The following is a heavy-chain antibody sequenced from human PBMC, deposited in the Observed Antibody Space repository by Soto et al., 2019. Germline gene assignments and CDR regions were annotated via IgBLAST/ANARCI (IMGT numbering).Heavy chain of an antibody. Sequence: PGGSLRLSCAASGFTFKNYAMSWVRQAPGKGLEWVSAISGSGGSTYYADSVKGRFTISRDNSKNTLYLQMNSLRNEDTAVYYCAQEYTGWSFAVSWGQGTLVTVSS. CDR2: ISGSGGST. V-gene: IGHV3-23*01. CDR3: AQEYTGWSFAVS. J-gene: IGHJ4*02. D-gene: IGHD6-19*01. CDR1: GFTFKNYA.